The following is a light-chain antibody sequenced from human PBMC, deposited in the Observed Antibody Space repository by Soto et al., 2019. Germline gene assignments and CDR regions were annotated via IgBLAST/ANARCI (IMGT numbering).Light chain of an antibody. V-gene: IGLV8-61*01. Sequence: QTVVTQKPSFSVSPGGTVTLTCGLNSDSVSSSYYPSWYQQTPGQAPRTLIYDTNTRSSGVPDRFSGSILGNKAALTITGAQADDESDYYCVLYMGSGISVFGGGTKLTVL. CDR2: DTN. CDR1: SDSVSSSYY. CDR3: VLYMGSGISV. J-gene: IGLJ3*02.